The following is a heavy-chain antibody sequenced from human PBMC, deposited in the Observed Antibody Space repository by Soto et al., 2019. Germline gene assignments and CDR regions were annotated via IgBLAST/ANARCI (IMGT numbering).Heavy chain of an antibody. Sequence: QVQLQESGPGLVKPSETLSLTCTVSGGSISSYYWSWIRQPPGKGLEWIGYIYYSGSTNYNPSLKSRVTISVEPSKNQFSLKLSSVTAADPAVYYCARQISVRGVIVYYFDYWGQGTLVTVSS. D-gene: IGHD3-10*01. CDR2: IYYSGST. V-gene: IGHV4-59*08. CDR3: ARQISVRGVIVYYFDY. CDR1: GGSISSYY. J-gene: IGHJ4*02.